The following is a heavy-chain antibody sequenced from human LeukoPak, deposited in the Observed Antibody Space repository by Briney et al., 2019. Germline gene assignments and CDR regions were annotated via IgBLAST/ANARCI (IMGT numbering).Heavy chain of an antibody. D-gene: IGHD3-22*01. CDR2: ISGSGGST. CDR3: AGDYYDSSGYYHDY. V-gene: IGHV3-23*01. CDR1: GFTFSSYA. J-gene: IGHJ4*02. Sequence: GGSLRLSCAASGFTFSSYAMSWVRQAPGKGLEWVSAISGSGGSTYYADSVKGRFTISRDNSKNTLYLQMSSLRAEDTAVYYCAGDYYDSSGYYHDYWGQGTLVTVSS.